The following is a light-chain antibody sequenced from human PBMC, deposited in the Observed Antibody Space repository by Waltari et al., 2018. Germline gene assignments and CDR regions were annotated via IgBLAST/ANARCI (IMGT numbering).Light chain of an antibody. J-gene: IGLJ1*01. CDR3: CSFAGRSTWV. Sequence: QSALTQPASVSGSPGQSLAVSCPGSSRDVGPYNLVSWYQQHPGKAPNLIIYEATKRPSGVSNRVSGSKSGNMASLTISGLQAEDEAEYYCCSFAGRSTWVFGTGTKVTVL. CDR2: EAT. CDR1: SRDVGPYNL. V-gene: IGLV2-23*01.